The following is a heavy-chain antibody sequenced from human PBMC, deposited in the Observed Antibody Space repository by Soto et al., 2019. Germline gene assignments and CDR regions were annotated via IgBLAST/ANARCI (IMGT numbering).Heavy chain of an antibody. Sequence: ASVKVSCKASGYTFSNYGITWVRQAPGQGLEWMGWISAYNGNTNYAQKLQGRVTMTTDTSTSTAYMELRSLRPDDTAVYYCAREAAAGTLDYWGQGTLVTVS. CDR2: ISAYNGNT. V-gene: IGHV1-18*04. D-gene: IGHD6-13*01. CDR3: AREAAAGTLDY. J-gene: IGHJ4*02. CDR1: GYTFSNYG.